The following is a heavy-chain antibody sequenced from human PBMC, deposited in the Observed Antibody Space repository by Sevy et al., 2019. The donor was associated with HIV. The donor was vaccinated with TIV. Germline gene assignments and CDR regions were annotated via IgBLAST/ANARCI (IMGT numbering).Heavy chain of an antibody. D-gene: IGHD3-22*01. CDR3: AREDYYDSSGPYWFDP. CDR1: GFTFSRYA. J-gene: IGHJ5*02. Sequence: GGSLRLSCAASGFTFSRYAMHWVRQAPGKGLEWVALIWYDGSKKYYVDSVKGRFTISRDNSKNTLYLQMNSLRVEDTDLYYCAREDYYDSSGPYWFDPWGQGTLVTVSS. V-gene: IGHV3-33*01. CDR2: IWYDGSKK.